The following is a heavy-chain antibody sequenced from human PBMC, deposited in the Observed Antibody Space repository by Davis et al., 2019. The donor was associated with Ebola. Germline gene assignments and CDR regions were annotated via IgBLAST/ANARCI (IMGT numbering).Heavy chain of an antibody. D-gene: IGHD2-2*01. CDR3: ATKSAPIDY. CDR1: GFIFNTYG. J-gene: IGHJ4*02. Sequence: GESLKISCAASGFIFNTYGMHWVRQAPGKGLEWVAVISYGGSNEYYADSVKGRFTISRDNSKNTLYLQMNSLRTEDTAVYYCATKSAPIDYWGQGILVTVSS. CDR2: ISYGGSNE. V-gene: IGHV3-30*03.